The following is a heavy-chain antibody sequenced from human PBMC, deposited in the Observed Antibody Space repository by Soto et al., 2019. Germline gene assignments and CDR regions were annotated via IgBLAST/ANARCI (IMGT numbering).Heavy chain of an antibody. CDR2: INLDGSEK. J-gene: IGHJ6*02. Sequence: EVQLVESGGGLVQTGGSLRLSCAASGFTFRTYWLSWVRQVPGKGLEWVANINLDGSEKNYVDSVKGRFTISRDNARNSLYLQMSSLRAEDTALYYWARDGSTSWYSYDYHGMDVWGQGTTVTVSS. D-gene: IGHD5-18*01. CDR1: GFTFRTYW. V-gene: IGHV3-7*05. CDR3: ARDGSTSWYSYDYHGMDV.